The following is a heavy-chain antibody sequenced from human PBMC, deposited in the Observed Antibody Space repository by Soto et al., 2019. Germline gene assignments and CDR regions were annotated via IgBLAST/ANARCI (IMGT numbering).Heavy chain of an antibody. D-gene: IGHD3-3*01. CDR3: ARAFAYFDS. J-gene: IGHJ4*02. CDR1: GGSFKSGSYS. CDR2: SYHTGRT. Sequence: QVQLQESGPGLVKPSETPSLTCTVSGGSFKSGSYSWSWIRQPPGKVLERIGYSYHTGRTSYNPPLKRRVSISMDTSKTQFSLKLDSVTAADTAVYFCARAFAYFDSWGQGTLVTVSS. V-gene: IGHV4-61*01.